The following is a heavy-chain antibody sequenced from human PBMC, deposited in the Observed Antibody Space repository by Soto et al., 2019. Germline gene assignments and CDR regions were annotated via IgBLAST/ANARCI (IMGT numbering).Heavy chain of an antibody. CDR1: GERFSGVY. V-gene: IGHV4-34*01. J-gene: IGHJ5*02. CDR3: ARDAFCGSGTCRVGHWFDP. CDR2: VNHRGSA. Sequence: ETLSRTCAISGERFSGVYWSWIRHPPGKGLEWIGGVNHRGSANYNPSLESRVTMSVDTSKNQFSLKLTSVTAADSAVYYCARDAFCGSGTCRVGHWFDPWGQRTLVTVYS. D-gene: IGHD2-21*01.